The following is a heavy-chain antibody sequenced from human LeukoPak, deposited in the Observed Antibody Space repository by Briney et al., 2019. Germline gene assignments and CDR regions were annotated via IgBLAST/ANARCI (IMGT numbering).Heavy chain of an antibody. CDR1: GFTVSSNY. Sequence: GGSLRLSCAASGFTVSSNYMSWVRQAPGKGLEWVSVIYSGGSTYYADSVKGRFTISRDNSKNTLYLQMNSLRAEDTAVYYCAKGVHSGSYHFDYWGQGTLVTVS. D-gene: IGHD1-26*01. V-gene: IGHV3-53*01. CDR3: AKGVHSGSYHFDY. J-gene: IGHJ4*02. CDR2: IYSGGST.